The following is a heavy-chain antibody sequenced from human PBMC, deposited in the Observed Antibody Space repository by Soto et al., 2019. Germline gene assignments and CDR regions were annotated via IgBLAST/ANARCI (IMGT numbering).Heavy chain of an antibody. CDR3: ARRSDILTGYFDY. V-gene: IGHV5-51*01. J-gene: IGHJ4*02. CDR2: IYPGDSDT. D-gene: IGHD3-9*01. Sequence: PGESLKISCKGSGYSFTSYWIGWVRQMPGKGLEWMGIIYPGDSDTRYSPSFQGQVTISADKSINTAYLQWSSLKASDTAMYYCARRSDILTGYFDYWGQGTLVTVSS. CDR1: GYSFTSYW.